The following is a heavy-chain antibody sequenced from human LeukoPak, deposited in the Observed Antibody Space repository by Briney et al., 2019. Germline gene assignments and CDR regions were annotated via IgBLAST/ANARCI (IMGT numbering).Heavy chain of an antibody. V-gene: IGHV3-48*03. CDR3: ARDSHPIFTVDRAVSTYDAFDI. D-gene: IGHD3-10*01. J-gene: IGHJ3*02. Sequence: GGSLRLSCAASGFTFSNYEINWVRQAPGKGLEWVSYITGDGTTIYYADSVKGRFTISRDNAKNLLYLQMNSMRAEDTAVYYCARDSHPIFTVDRAVSTYDAFDIWGQGTMVTVSS. CDR1: GFTFSNYE. CDR2: ITGDGTTI.